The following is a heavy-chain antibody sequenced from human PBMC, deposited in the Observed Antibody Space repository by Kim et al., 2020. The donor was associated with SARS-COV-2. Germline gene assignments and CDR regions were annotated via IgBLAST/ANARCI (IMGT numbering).Heavy chain of an antibody. D-gene: IGHD3-22*01. CDR2: ISWNSGSI. Sequence: GWSLRLSCAASGFTFDDYAMHWVRQAPGKGLEWVSGISWNSGSIGYADSVKGRFTISRDNAKNSLYLQMNSLRAEDTALYYCAKDTSSYYYDSSGFDYWGQGTLVTVSS. CDR3: AKDTSSYYYDSSGFDY. J-gene: IGHJ4*02. V-gene: IGHV3-9*01. CDR1: GFTFDDYA.